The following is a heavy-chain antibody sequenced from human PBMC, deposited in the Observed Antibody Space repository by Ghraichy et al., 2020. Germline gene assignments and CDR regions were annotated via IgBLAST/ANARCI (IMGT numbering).Heavy chain of an antibody. J-gene: IGHJ6*02. D-gene: IGHD6-13*01. CDR2: IKQDGSEK. Sequence: GGSLRLSCAASGFTFSSYWMSWVRQAPGKGLEWVANIKQDGSEKYYVDSVKGRFTISRDNAKNSLYLQMNSLRAEDTAVYYCARRKETIAAAGTIWAKYYYGMDVWGQGTTVTVSS. CDR1: GFTFSSYW. V-gene: IGHV3-7*01. CDR3: ARRKETIAAAGTIWAKYYYGMDV.